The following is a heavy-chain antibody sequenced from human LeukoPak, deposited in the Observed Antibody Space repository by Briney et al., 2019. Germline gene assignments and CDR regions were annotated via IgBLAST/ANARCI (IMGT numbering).Heavy chain of an antibody. CDR2: IYTSGST. D-gene: IGHD5-18*01. CDR1: GGSISSYY. Sequence: SETLSLTCTVSGGSISSYYWSWIRQPAGKGLEWIGRIYTSGSTNYNPSLKSRVTMSVDTSKNQFSLKLSSVTAADTAVYYCARVGASYGTSFFYYYYMDVWGKGTTVTVSS. CDR3: ARVGASYGTSFFYYYYMDV. J-gene: IGHJ6*03. V-gene: IGHV4-4*07.